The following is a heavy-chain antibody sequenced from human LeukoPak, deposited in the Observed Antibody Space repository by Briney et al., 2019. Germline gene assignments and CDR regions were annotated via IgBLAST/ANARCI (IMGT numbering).Heavy chain of an antibody. CDR1: GGSISSYY. D-gene: IGHD2/OR15-2a*01. J-gene: IGHJ4*02. CDR3: ATQLGNIDY. CDR2: IYYSGDT. V-gene: IGHV4-59*08. Sequence: SETLSLTSTVSGGSISSYYWSWIRHPPRKGREWIAYIYYSGDTNYNPPLKSRVTISIDTSKNQFSLKLSSVTAADTAVYYCATQLGNIDYWGQGTLVSVSS.